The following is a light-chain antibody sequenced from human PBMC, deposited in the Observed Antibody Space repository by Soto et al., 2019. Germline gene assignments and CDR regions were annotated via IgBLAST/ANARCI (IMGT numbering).Light chain of an antibody. CDR3: QQFNNSPLT. J-gene: IGKJ4*01. V-gene: IGKV3-20*01. CDR2: GAS. Sequence: EIVLTQSPGTLSLSPGERATLSCRASQSLRNNYLAWYQQKPGQTPRLLIYGASRRATGIPDRFSGSGSGTDFPLTISRLEPEDFAVYYCQQFNNSPLTFGGGTKVEIK. CDR1: QSLRNNY.